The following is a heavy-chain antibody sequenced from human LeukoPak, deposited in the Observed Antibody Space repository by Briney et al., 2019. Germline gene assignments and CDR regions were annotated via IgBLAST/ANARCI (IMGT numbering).Heavy chain of an antibody. D-gene: IGHD1-1*01. J-gene: IGHJ4*02. CDR2: ISGSGDDT. V-gene: IGHV3-11*06. Sequence: GGSLRLSCAASGFTFTNSYMTWVRQAPGKGLEWLSYISGSGDDTNYAGSVRGRFTISRDNAKNSLYLQMNSLRVEDTAVYYCARDPRTARIWAQETLVTVSS. CDR3: ARDPRTARI. CDR1: GFTFTNSY.